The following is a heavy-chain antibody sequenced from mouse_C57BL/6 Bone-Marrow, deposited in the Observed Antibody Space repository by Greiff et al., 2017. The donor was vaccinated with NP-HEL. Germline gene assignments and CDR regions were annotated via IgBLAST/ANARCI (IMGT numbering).Heavy chain of an antibody. J-gene: IGHJ4*01. CDR3: ARPSYYGSRGAMDY. CDR1: GYTFTSYW. D-gene: IGHD1-1*01. V-gene: IGHV1-69*01. CDR2: IDPSDSYT. Sequence: QVQLQQPGAELVMPGASVKLSCKASGYTFTSYWMHWVKQRPGQGLEWIGEIDPSDSYTNYNQKFKGKSTLTVDKSSSTAYMQLSSLTSEDSAVYYCARPSYYGSRGAMDYWGQGTSVTVSS.